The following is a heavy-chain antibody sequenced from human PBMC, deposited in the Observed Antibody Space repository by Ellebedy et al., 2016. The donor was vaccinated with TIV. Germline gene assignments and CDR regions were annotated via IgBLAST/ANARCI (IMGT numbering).Heavy chain of an antibody. D-gene: IGHD3-10*01. J-gene: IGHJ6*02. Sequence: MPSETLSLTCTVSGGSISSYYWSWIRQPPGKGLEWIGYIYYSGSTNYNPSLKSRVTISVDTSKNQFSLKLSSVTAADTAVYYCASLYGSVSYNAYYGMDVWGQGTTVTVSS. CDR3: ASLYGSVSYNAYYGMDV. CDR1: GGSISSYY. V-gene: IGHV4-59*01. CDR2: IYYSGST.